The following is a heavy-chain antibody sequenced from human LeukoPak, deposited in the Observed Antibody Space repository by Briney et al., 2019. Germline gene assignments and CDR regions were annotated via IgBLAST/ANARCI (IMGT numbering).Heavy chain of an antibody. J-gene: IGHJ5*02. CDR2: LYYSGST. V-gene: IGHV4-59*11. CDR1: GDSISSHY. D-gene: IGHD3-9*01. Sequence: SETLSLTCTVSGDSISSHYWSWIRQPPGKGLEWMGYLYYSGSTNYNPSLKSRVTISVDTSKHQFSLKLSSVTAADTAVYYCARGGGLRYFDWLYNWFDPWGQGTLVTVSS. CDR3: ARGGGLRYFDWLYNWFDP.